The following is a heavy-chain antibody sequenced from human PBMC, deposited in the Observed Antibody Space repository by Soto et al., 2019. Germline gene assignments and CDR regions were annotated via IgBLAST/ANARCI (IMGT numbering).Heavy chain of an antibody. V-gene: IGHV3-30-3*01. J-gene: IGHJ1*01. CDR3: ATWEERYFQD. CDR1: GFTFNSFT. D-gene: IGHD1-26*01. Sequence: QVQLVESGGGVVQPGRSLRLSCAASGFTFNSFTMHWVRQAPGKGLEWVAVISHDGSHKYSADSVKGRSTISRDDSKNTLYLQMSSLRVEDTAIYYCATWEERYFQDWGQGTLVTVSS. CDR2: ISHDGSHK.